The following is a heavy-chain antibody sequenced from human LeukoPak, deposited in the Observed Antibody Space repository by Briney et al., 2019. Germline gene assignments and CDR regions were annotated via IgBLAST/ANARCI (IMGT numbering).Heavy chain of an antibody. Sequence: ASVKVSCKASGYTFTSYYMHWVRQAPGQGLEWMGIINPSGGSTSYAQKFQGRVTMARDTSTSTVYMELSSLRSEDTAVYYCARAYDSSGYYYPIEYSQHWGQGTLVTVSS. CDR1: GYTFTSYY. V-gene: IGHV1-46*01. D-gene: IGHD3-22*01. J-gene: IGHJ1*01. CDR3: ARAYDSSGYYYPIEYSQH. CDR2: INPSGGST.